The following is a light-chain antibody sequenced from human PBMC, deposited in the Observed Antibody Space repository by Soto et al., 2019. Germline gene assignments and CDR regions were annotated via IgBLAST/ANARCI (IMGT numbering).Light chain of an antibody. CDR1: SSNIGSHT. CDR2: SDN. CDR3: AAWDGSLNGVV. Sequence: QSVLTQPPSASGTPGQRVTISCSGSSSNIGSHTVNWYQQLPGTAPKLLMYSDNQRPSGVPDRFSGSKSGTSASLAISGLQSEDAADYYCAAWDGSLNGVVFGGGTKLTVL. V-gene: IGLV1-44*01. J-gene: IGLJ2*01.